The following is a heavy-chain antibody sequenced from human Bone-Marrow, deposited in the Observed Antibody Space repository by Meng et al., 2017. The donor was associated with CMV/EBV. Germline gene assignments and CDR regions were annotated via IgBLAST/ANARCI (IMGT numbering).Heavy chain of an antibody. J-gene: IGHJ6*02. CDR2: ISSSSYI. V-gene: IGHV3-21*01. D-gene: IGHD2-2*01. CDR3: ARALRYRGYCSSTSCPNYYYYGMDV. CDR1: GFTFSSYS. Sequence: LSLTCAASGFTFSSYSMNWVRQAPGKGLEWVSSISSSSYIYYADSVKGRFTISRDNAKNSLYLQMNSLRAEDTAVYYCARALRYRGYCSSTSCPNYYYYGMDVWGQGTTVTVSS.